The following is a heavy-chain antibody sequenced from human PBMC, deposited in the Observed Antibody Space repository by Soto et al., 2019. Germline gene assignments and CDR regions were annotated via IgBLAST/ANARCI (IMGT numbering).Heavy chain of an antibody. CDR3: SRDFSLEVSSSYSAYYYYGMDV. Sequence: QVQLVQSGAEVKKPGPSVKVSCKSSGYTFTSYAVHWVRQAPGQRLEWMAWINAGNGNTKYSQKFQGRVTITRDTSASTAYFELSSMRSEETAVYFCSRDFSLEVSSSYSAYYYYGMDVWGQGTTVTVSS. D-gene: IGHD3-22*01. CDR1: GYTFTSYA. V-gene: IGHV1-3*01. J-gene: IGHJ6*02. CDR2: INAGNGNT.